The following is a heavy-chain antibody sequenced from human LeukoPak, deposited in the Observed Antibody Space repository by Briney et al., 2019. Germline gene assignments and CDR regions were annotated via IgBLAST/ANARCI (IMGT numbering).Heavy chain of an antibody. D-gene: IGHD3-10*01. CDR3: ARIPSYYYGSGMPYYFDY. Sequence: GGSLRLSCAASGFTFSDYYMSWIRQAPGKGLEWVSYISSSGSTIYYADSVKGRFTISRDNAKNSLYLQMNSLRAEDTAVYHCARIPSYYYGSGMPYYFDYWGQGTLVTVSS. CDR1: GFTFSDYY. J-gene: IGHJ4*02. V-gene: IGHV3-11*01. CDR2: ISSSGSTI.